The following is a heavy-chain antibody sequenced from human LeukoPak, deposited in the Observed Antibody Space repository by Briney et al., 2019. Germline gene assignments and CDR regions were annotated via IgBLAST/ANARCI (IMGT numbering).Heavy chain of an antibody. V-gene: IGHV4-39*07. CDR3: ARTHFDSLGWFDP. CDR2: INYSGST. J-gene: IGHJ5*02. Sequence: PSETLSLTCTVSGGSIRSSNFYWGWLRQPPGRGVEWVGNINYSGSTYYNPSVKSRVTLSVDVSKNRFSLNLTSVTAADTALYFCARTHFDSLGWFDPWGQGIQVIVSS. D-gene: IGHD3-9*01. CDR1: GGSIRSSNFY.